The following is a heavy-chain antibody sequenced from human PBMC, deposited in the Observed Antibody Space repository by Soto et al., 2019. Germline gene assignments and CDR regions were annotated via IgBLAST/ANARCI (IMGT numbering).Heavy chain of an antibody. D-gene: IGHD3-16*01. V-gene: IGHV1-18*01. CDR3: ARDVDVWAANYGMDV. J-gene: IGHJ6*02. CDR1: GYTFTSYG. CDR2: ISAYNGNT. Sequence: ASVKVSCKASGYTFTSYGISWVRQAPGQGLEWMGWISAYNGNTNYAQKLQGRVTMTTDTSTSTAYMELRSLRSDDTAVYYCARDVDVWAANYGMDVWGQGTTVTVSS.